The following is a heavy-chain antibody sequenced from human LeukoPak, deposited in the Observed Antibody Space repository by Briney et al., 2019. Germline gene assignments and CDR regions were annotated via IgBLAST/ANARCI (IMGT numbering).Heavy chain of an antibody. D-gene: IGHD6-19*01. V-gene: IGHV3-11*01. CDR1: GFTFNDYH. J-gene: IGHJ4*02. Sequence: GGSLRLSCAASGFTFNDYHMNWIRQAPGKGLEWIAYISPGGDDIYFADSVRGRLTPSRDNAKNSLYLKMSSLTAEDTAVYYCASGRDIEVAGPGGYFDHWGQGNLVTVSS. CDR2: ISPGGDDI. CDR3: ASGRDIEVAGPGGYFDH.